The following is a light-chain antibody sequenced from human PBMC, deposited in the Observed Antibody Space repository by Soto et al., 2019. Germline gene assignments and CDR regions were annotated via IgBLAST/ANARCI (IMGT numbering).Light chain of an antibody. CDR2: DVS. CDR3: CSYTSSSTLLG. CDR1: NSEVGGYNY. Sequence: QSVLTQPASVSGSPGQSITISCTGTNSEVGGYNYVSWYQQHPGKSPKLMIFDVSNRPSGVSNRFSGSKSGNTASLTISGLQAEDEGDYYCCSYTSSSTLLGFGTGTKVTVL. V-gene: IGLV2-14*03. J-gene: IGLJ1*01.